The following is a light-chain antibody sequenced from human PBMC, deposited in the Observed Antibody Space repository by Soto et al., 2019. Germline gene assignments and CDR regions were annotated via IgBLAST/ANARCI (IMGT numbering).Light chain of an antibody. CDR2: SNN. CDR1: SSNIGSNT. J-gene: IGLJ3*02. V-gene: IGLV1-44*01. CDR3: AAWDDSLNGPV. Sequence: QSVLTQPPSASGTPGQRVTISCSGSSSNIGSNTVNWYQQLPGTAPKLLIYSNNQRPSGVPDRFSGSKSGTSASLAISGLLSEDDADYYCAAWDDSLNGPVFGGGTKLTVL.